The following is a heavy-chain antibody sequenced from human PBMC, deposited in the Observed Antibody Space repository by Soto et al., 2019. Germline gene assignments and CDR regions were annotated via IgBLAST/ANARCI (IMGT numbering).Heavy chain of an antibody. V-gene: IGHV3-21*01. CDR1: GLTFSSYS. D-gene: IGHD2-2*01. CDR2: ISSGSSYI. CDR3: ASNEVRGYCSSTCCYGEGMDV. Sequence: EVQLLESGGGLVKPGGSLRLSCVDSDSGLTFSSYSMNWVRQSPGKGLEWVSSISSGSSYISYADAVKGRFTISRDNAKKSLYLQMRRMRGEDTAVYYCASNEVRGYCSSTCCYGEGMDVWGQGTTVTVSS. J-gene: IGHJ6*02.